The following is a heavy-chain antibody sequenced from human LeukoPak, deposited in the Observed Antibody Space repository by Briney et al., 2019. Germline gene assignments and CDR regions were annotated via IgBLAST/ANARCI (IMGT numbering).Heavy chain of an antibody. CDR3: TRPKRRAGTMWSHSDY. J-gene: IGHJ4*02. Sequence: SETLSLTCTVSGGSISSSSYYWGWIRQPPGKGLEWIGSIYYSGSTYYNPSLKSRVTISVDTSKNQFSLKLSSVTAADTAVYYCTRPKRRAGTMWSHSDYWGQGTLVTVSS. V-gene: IGHV4-39*01. CDR2: IYYSGST. D-gene: IGHD1-7*01. CDR1: GGSISSSSYY.